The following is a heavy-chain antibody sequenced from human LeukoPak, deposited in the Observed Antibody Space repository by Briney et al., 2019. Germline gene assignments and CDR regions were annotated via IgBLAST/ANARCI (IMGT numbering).Heavy chain of an antibody. Sequence: GASVKVSCKASGYTFTSYDINWVRQATGQGLEWMGWMNPNSGNTGYAQKFQGRVTMTRNTSISTAYMELSSLRSEDTAVYHCARNSGSYYGDAFDIWGQGTMVTVSS. D-gene: IGHD1-26*01. CDR2: MNPNSGNT. CDR3: ARNSGSYYGDAFDI. CDR1: GYTFTSYD. V-gene: IGHV1-8*01. J-gene: IGHJ3*02.